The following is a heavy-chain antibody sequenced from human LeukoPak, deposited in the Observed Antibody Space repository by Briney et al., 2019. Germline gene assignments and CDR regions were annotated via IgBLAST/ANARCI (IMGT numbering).Heavy chain of an antibody. CDR2: IYYSGST. Sequence: SSETLSLTCTVSGGSISSYYWSWIRQPPGKGLEWIGYIYYSGSTNYNPSLKSRVTISVDTSKNQFSLKLSSVTAADTAVYYCASGGSGSYLFDYWGQGTLVTVSS. CDR3: ASGGSGSYLFDY. J-gene: IGHJ4*02. V-gene: IGHV4-59*01. CDR1: GGSISSYY. D-gene: IGHD1-26*01.